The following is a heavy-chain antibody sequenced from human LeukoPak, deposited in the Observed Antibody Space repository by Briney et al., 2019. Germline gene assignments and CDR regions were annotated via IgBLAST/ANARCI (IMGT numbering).Heavy chain of an antibody. CDR2: ISSSSSYI. CDR3: ARAPQYTTTDY. V-gene: IGHV3-21*01. CDR1: GFTFSSYA. D-gene: IGHD2-2*02. J-gene: IGHJ4*02. Sequence: PGGSLRLSCAASGFTFSSYAMSWVRQAPGKGLEWVSSISSSSSYIYYADSVKGRFTISRDNAKNSLYLQMNSLRAEDTAVYYCARAPQYTTTDYWGQGTLVTVSS.